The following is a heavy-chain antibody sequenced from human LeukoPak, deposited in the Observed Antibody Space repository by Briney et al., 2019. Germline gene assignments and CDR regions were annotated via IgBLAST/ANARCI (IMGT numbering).Heavy chain of an antibody. Sequence: PSETLSLTCSVSNGSISTTCWSWIRQPPGKGLEWIGNIHYSGNTNYNSSLKSRVTISVDTSKNQFSRKLSSVTAADTAVYYCASKISSSWYPPWYFDLWGRGTLVTVSS. V-gene: IGHV4-59*01. CDR2: IHYSGNT. D-gene: IGHD6-13*01. CDR1: NGSISTTC. CDR3: ASKISSSWYPPWYFDL. J-gene: IGHJ2*01.